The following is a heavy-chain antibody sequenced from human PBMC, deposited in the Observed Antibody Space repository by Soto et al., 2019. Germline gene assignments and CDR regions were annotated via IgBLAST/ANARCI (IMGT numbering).Heavy chain of an antibody. D-gene: IGHD3-22*01. CDR3: ARGTNYYYDSSGYLNWFDP. V-gene: IGHV4-39*07. J-gene: IGHJ5*02. CDR1: GGSMSSRSHY. CDR2: IYNSGST. Sequence: SETLSLTCTVSGGSMSSRSHYWGWVRQPPGKGLEWIASIYNSGSTNYNPSLKSRVTISVDTSKNQFSLKLSSVTAADTAVYYCARGTNYYYDSSGYLNWFDPWGQGTLVTVSS.